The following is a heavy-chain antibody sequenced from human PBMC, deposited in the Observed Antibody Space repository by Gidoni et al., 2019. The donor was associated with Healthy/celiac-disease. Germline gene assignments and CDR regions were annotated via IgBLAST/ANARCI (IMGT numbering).Heavy chain of an antibody. CDR1: GFTFSSYS. CDR2: ISSSSSTI. CDR3: ARDPATVTTSDGMDV. J-gene: IGHJ6*02. Sequence: EVQLVGSGGGLVQPGGSLRLSCAASGFTFSSYSMNWVRQAPGKGLEWVSYISSSSSTIYYADSVKGRFTISRDNAKNSLYLQMNSLRAEDTAVYYCARDPATVTTSDGMDVWGQGTTVTVSS. D-gene: IGHD4-17*01. V-gene: IGHV3-48*01.